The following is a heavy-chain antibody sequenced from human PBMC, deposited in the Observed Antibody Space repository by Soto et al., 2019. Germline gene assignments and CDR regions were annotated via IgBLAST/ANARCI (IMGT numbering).Heavy chain of an antibody. D-gene: IGHD3-9*01. J-gene: IGHJ6*02. CDR1: GYTFTSYD. V-gene: IGHV1-8*01. Sequence: GASVKVSCKASGYTFTSYDINWLRQATGQGLEWMGWMNPNSGNTGYAQKFQGRVTMTRNTSISTAYMELSSLRSEDTAVYYCARVRTSRYDILTGYYFTYYYGMDVWGQGTTVTVS. CDR3: ARVRTSRYDILTGYYFTYYYGMDV. CDR2: MNPNSGNT.